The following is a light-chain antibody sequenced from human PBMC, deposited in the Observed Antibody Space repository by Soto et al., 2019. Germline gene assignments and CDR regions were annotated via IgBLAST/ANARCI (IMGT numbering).Light chain of an antibody. CDR3: QQYNNWPPMST. Sequence: EIVMTPAPDTLSVSQGERATRSCSASPNGGRNVAWYQQSPGQATRLLIHGTSTTAADIPARFSGSVSGTEFTLTINSLQPEDFVISYCQQYNNWPPMSTFGQGPKLE. V-gene: IGKV3-15*01. J-gene: IGKJ2*01. CDR2: GTS. CDR1: PNGGRN.